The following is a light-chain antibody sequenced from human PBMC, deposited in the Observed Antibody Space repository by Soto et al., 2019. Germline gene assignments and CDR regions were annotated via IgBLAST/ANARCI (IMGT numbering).Light chain of an antibody. J-gene: IGKJ4*01. CDR2: NTS. CDR3: QQYGSSLLT. V-gene: IGKV3-20*01. Sequence: EIVLTQSPGTLSLSPGERATLSCRASQSVSSSYLAWYQQKPGQAPRLLIYNTSSRATGIPDRFSGSGSGTDFTLTISRLELEDFEVYYCQQYGSSLLTFGGGTKVEIK. CDR1: QSVSSSY.